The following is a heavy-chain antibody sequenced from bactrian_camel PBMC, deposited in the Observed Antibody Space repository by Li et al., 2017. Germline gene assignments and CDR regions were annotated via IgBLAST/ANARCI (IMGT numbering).Heavy chain of an antibody. CDR2: IYINT. CDR3: ATGLRGLYEYTY. D-gene: IGHD1*01. CDR1: GVAFSSLY. J-gene: IGHJ4*01. Sequence: VESGGGLVQPGGSLRLSCAASGVAFSSLYMTWVRQAPGKGLEWVSSIYINTYYADSVKGRFTISRDNAKNTVYLQMNSLKSEDTGLYYCATGLRGLYEYTYWGQGTQVTVS. V-gene: IGHV3-2*01.